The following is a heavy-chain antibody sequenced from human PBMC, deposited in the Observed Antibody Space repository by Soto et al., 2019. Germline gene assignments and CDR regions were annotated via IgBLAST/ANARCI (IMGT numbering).Heavy chain of an antibody. V-gene: IGHV1-46*01. J-gene: IGHJ4*02. D-gene: IGHD6-13*01. CDR3: ARDLAAGDY. CDR2: INPASGST. Sequence: QVQLVQSGAEVKKPGASVKLSCRTSGYTFTHYYIHWVRQAPGQGLEWLAIINPASGSTNYAQEFQGRVTLTRDTSTTTVYMELSGLRAEDTAIFYCARDLAAGDYWGQGTLVTVSS. CDR1: GYTFTHYY.